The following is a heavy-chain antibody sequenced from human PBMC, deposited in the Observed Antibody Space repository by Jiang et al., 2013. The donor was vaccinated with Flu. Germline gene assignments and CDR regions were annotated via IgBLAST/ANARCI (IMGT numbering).Heavy chain of an antibody. V-gene: IGHV1-3*01. CDR3: ARGMIASGIAAAAPDY. J-gene: IGHJ4*02. Sequence: SGAEVKKPGASVKVSCKASGYTFTSYAMHWVRQAPGQRLEWMGWINAGNGNTKYSQKFQGRVTITRDTSASTAYMELSSLRSEDTAVYYCARGMIASGIAAAAPDYWGQGTLVTVSS. D-gene: IGHD6-13*01. CDR2: INAGNGNT. CDR1: GYTFTSYA.